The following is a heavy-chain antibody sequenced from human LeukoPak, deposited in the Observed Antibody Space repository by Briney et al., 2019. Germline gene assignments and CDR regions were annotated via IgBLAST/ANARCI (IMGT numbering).Heavy chain of an antibody. Sequence: ASVKVSCKASGYTFTAFHLHWVRQALGQGLEWMGRIKPNNGDTSYAQKFQGRVTMTRDTSLSTIYMELNSLRSDDTAVYYCAKLPGRAADYWGQGTLVTVSS. J-gene: IGHJ4*02. CDR1: GYTFTAFH. V-gene: IGHV1-2*06. CDR3: AKLPGRAADY. CDR2: IKPNNGDT.